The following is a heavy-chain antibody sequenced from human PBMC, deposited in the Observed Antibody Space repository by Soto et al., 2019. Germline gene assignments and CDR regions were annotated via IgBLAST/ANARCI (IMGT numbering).Heavy chain of an antibody. J-gene: IGHJ4*02. V-gene: IGHV1-3*01. D-gene: IGHD6-19*01. CDR3: ARGHSGWYYLGDN. CDR1: GYTVTDYA. CDR2: ITPGNGKT. Sequence: QVHLVQSGAEVKKPGASVKVSCKASGYTVTDYAIYWVRQAPGQSLEWMGWITPGNGKTRYSEKFQGRVTITWDTSATTAYMGLSSLRSEDTAVYYCARGHSGWYYLGDNWGQGTLVTVSS.